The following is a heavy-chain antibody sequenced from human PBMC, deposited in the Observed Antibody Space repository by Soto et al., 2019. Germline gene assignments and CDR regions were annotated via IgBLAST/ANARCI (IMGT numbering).Heavy chain of an antibody. Sequence: ASVKVSCKASGYTFAGYYMHWVRQAPGQGLEWMGWINPNSGGTNYAQKFQGWVTMTRDTSISTAYMGLSRLRSDDAAVYYCARGARYSSSPLPYNWFDPWGQGTLVTVSS. J-gene: IGHJ5*02. CDR1: GYTFAGYY. D-gene: IGHD6-6*01. CDR2: INPNSGGT. V-gene: IGHV1-2*04. CDR3: ARGARYSSSPLPYNWFDP.